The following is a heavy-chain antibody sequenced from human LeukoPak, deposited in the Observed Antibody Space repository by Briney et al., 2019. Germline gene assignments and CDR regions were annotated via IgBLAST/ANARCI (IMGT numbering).Heavy chain of an antibody. Sequence: ASVKVSCKTSGYSFTAHYIHWVRQAPGQGLEWMGWINPNSDGTSYAQKLQGRVTMTRDTSINSIYMELNRLTSDDTAVYYCARGGGRFQFYYWGQGAPVTVSS. CDR1: GYSFTAHY. CDR2: INPNSDGT. D-gene: IGHD1-26*01. J-gene: IGHJ4*02. CDR3: ARGGGRFQFYY. V-gene: IGHV1-2*02.